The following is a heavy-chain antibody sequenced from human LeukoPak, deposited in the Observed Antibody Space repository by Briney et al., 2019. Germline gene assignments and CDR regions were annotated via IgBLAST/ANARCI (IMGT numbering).Heavy chain of an antibody. CDR3: AKAPLGRCTGVICYYFDY. J-gene: IGHJ4*02. V-gene: IGHV3-23*01. D-gene: IGHD2-15*01. CDR1: VYTFSTCD. CDR2: YSYSGGST. Sequence: GGSLRLSCAASVYTFSTCDMRGLRQSPGKGLEWVSLYSYSGGSTHYTDSVKCWFTISRDNSKNTLYLQMNSLRAEDAAVYYCAKAPLGRCTGVICYYFDYWGQGTLVTVSS.